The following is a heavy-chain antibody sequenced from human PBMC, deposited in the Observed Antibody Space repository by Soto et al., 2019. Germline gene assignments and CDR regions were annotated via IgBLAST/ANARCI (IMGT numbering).Heavy chain of an antibody. V-gene: IGHV1-3*01. CDR3: ARDRAVGATVFDY. Sequence: ASVKVSCEACGYTFTCYAMHWVRQAPGQRLEWMGWINAGNGNTKYSQKFQGRVTITRDTSASTAYMELSSLRSEDTAVYYCARDRAVGATVFDYWGQGTLVTVSS. J-gene: IGHJ4*02. CDR1: GYTFTCYA. CDR2: INAGNGNT. D-gene: IGHD1-26*01.